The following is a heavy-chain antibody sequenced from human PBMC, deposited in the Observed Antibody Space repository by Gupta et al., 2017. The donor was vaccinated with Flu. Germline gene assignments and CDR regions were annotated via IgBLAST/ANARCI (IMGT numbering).Heavy chain of an antibody. D-gene: IGHD6-6*01. V-gene: IGHV1-2*04. Sequence: QVQLVQSGAEVKKPGASVKVSCKASGYTFTGSYMHWVRQAPGQGLEWMGWTNPNSGGTNYAQKFQGWVTMTRDTSISTAYMELSRLRSDDTAVYYCARGGDSSSKFLFYYYGMDVWGQGTTVTVSS. J-gene: IGHJ6*02. CDR1: GYTFTGSY. CDR3: ARGGDSSSKFLFYYYGMDV. CDR2: TNPNSGGT.